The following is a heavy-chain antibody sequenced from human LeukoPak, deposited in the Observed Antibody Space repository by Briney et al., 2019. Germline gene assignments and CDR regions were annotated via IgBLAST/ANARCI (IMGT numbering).Heavy chain of an antibody. J-gene: IGHJ4*02. CDR3: VKDRGGYAKYKTFES. Sequence: GGSLRLSCAAFGFTFRDYWMSWVRQAPGKGLEWVANIKHDGSEKYYVASVKGRFTISKDIPKNSLYLQMNSLRTEDTAVYFCVKDRGGYAKYKTFESWGQGTLVTVSS. V-gene: IGHV3-7*01. CDR2: IKHDGSEK. CDR1: GFTFRDYW. D-gene: IGHD5-12*01.